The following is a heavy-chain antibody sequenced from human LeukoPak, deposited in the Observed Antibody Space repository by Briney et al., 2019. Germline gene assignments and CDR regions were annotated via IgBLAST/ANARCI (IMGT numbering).Heavy chain of an antibody. CDR2: IWYDGSNK. CDR1: GFTFSNYA. CDR3: AGNYGPYYFDY. Sequence: GGSLRLSWAASGFTFSNYAMHCVRQAPGKGLEWVAVIWYDGSNKYYADSVKGRFTISRDNSKNTLYLQMNSLRAEDTAVYYCAGNYGPYYFDYWGQGTLVTVSS. J-gene: IGHJ4*02. D-gene: IGHD3-10*01. V-gene: IGHV3-33*01.